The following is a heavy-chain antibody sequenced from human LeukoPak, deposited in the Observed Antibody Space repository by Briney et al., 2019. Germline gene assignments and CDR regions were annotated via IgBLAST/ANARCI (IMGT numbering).Heavy chain of an antibody. D-gene: IGHD2-8*02. V-gene: IGHV4-59*01. Sequence: PSETLSLTCTVSGDSINNYYWSCLRQPPGKGLEWIGFTHESGTTIYNPSLKSRVTLSLDKSKNQFSLDLTSVTAADTAVYYCARALYYYHPTGLSHWSFDLWGRGTLITVSS. J-gene: IGHJ2*01. CDR1: GDSINNYY. CDR2: THESGTT. CDR3: ARALYYYHPTGLSHWSFDL.